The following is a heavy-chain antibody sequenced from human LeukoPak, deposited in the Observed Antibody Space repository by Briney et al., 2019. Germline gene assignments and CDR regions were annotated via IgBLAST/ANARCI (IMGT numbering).Heavy chain of an antibody. CDR1: GYTFTGYY. CDR3: ARGPAYYYDSRGAFDI. CDR2: INPNSGGT. Sequence: EASVKVSCKASGYTFTGYYMHWVRQAPGQGLEWMGWINPNSGGTNYAQKFQGRVTMTRDTSISTAYMELSRLRSDDTAVYYCARGPAYYYDSRGAFDIWGQGTMVTVSS. J-gene: IGHJ3*02. V-gene: IGHV1-2*02. D-gene: IGHD3-22*01.